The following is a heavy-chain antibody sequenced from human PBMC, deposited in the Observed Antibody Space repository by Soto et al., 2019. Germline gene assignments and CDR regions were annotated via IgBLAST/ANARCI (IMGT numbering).Heavy chain of an antibody. Sequence: QVQLVQSAAEVKKHGSSVKVSCKASGGTFSSYAISWVRQAPGQGLEWMGGIIPISGTANYAQKFQGRVTITADESTRTAYMELSRLGSEDTPVYYCARSQGSSTSLEIYYYYYYGMDVWGQGTTVTVSS. J-gene: IGHJ6*02. D-gene: IGHD2-2*01. CDR1: GGTFSSYA. CDR3: ARSQGSSTSLEIYYYYYYGMDV. V-gene: IGHV1-69*01. CDR2: IIPISGTA.